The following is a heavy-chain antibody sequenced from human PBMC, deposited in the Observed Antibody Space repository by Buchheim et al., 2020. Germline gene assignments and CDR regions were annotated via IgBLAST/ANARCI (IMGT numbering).Heavy chain of an antibody. V-gene: IGHV3-30*18. Sequence: QVQLVESGGGVVQPGRSLRLSCAASGFTFSSYGMHWVRQAPGKGLEWVAVISYDGSNKYYADSVKGRFTISRDNSKNTLYLQMNSLRAEDTAVYYCAKILVGAEDDAFDIWGQGT. CDR1: GFTFSSYG. J-gene: IGHJ3*02. CDR3: AKILVGAEDDAFDI. CDR2: ISYDGSNK. D-gene: IGHD1-26*01.